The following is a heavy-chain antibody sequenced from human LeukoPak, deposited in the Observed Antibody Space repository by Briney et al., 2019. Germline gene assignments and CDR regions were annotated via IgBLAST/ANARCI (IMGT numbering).Heavy chain of an antibody. J-gene: IGHJ4*02. CDR1: GFTFSSYG. CDR3: ARLETFSYSFDY. V-gene: IGHV3-33*01. CDR2: IWYDGSNK. D-gene: IGHD1-26*01. Sequence: GGSLRLSCEASGFTFSSYGMHWVRQAPGKGLEWVAVIWYDGSNKYYADSVKGRFTISRDNSKNTLYLQMNSLRAEDTAVYYCARLETFSYSFDYWGQGTLVTVSS.